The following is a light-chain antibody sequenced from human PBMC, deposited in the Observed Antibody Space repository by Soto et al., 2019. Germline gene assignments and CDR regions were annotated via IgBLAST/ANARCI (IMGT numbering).Light chain of an antibody. Sequence: EIVMTQSPGTLSVSPGERATLSCRASQSVRSKLAWYQQKPGQAPRLLIYDASTRATGIPARFSGSGSGTEFTLTISSLQSEDFAVYYCQQYNNWTPITFGQGTRLEIK. CDR3: QQYNNWTPIT. J-gene: IGKJ5*01. V-gene: IGKV3-15*01. CDR1: QSVRSK. CDR2: DAS.